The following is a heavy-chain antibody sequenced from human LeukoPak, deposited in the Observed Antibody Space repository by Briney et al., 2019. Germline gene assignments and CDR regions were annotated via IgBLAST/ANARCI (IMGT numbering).Heavy chain of an antibody. CDR3: LTIVETTFDAFDI. CDR1: GFTFSSYA. Sequence: GGSLRLSCAASGFTFSSYAMSWVRQAPGKGLEWVSAISGSGGSTYYADSVKGRFTIARDDARKTLYLQMNSLRAEDTAVYYCLTIVETTFDAFDIWGQGTMVTVSS. D-gene: IGHD2/OR15-2a*01. J-gene: IGHJ3*02. V-gene: IGHV3-23*01. CDR2: ISGSGGST.